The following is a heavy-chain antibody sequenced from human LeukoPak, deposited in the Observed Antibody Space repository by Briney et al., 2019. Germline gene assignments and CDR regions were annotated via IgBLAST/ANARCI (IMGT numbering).Heavy chain of an antibody. Sequence: PSQTLSLTCTVSGGSISSGDYYWSWIRQPPGKGLEWIGYIYYSGSTYYNPSLKSRVTISVDTSKNQFSLKLSSVTAADTAVYYCARGHPDYDYVWGSYRYAYYFDYWGQGTLVTVSS. J-gene: IGHJ4*02. V-gene: IGHV4-30-4*01. CDR3: ARGHPDYDYVWGSYRYAYYFDY. CDR1: GGSISSGDYY. CDR2: IYYSGST. D-gene: IGHD3-16*02.